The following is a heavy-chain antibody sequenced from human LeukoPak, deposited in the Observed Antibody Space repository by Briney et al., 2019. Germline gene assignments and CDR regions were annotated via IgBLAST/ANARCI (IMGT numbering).Heavy chain of an antibody. J-gene: IGHJ4*02. D-gene: IGHD2-2*01. CDR1: GFTFSGSA. CDR2: IRSKANTYAT. V-gene: IGHV3-73*01. Sequence: GGSLKLPCAASGFTFSGSAMHWVRQASGKGLEWVGRIRSKANTYATAYAASVRGRFTISRDDSNNTAYLQTNSLKTEDTAVYYCTRQRLVAAALEDFDYWGQGTLVTVSS. CDR3: TRQRLVAAALEDFDY.